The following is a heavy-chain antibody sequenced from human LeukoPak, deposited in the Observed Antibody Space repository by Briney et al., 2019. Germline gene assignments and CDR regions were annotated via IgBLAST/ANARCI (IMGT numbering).Heavy chain of an antibody. CDR2: ISAYNGNT. D-gene: IGHD3-22*01. CDR1: GYTFTSYG. J-gene: IGHJ4*02. Sequence: GASVKVSCKASGYTFTSYGISWVRQAPGQGLEWMGWISAYNGNTNYAQKLQGRVTMTTDTSTSTAYMELRSLRSDDTAVYYCARDTEYYYDSSGTDYRGQGTLVTVSS. V-gene: IGHV1-18*01. CDR3: ARDTEYYYDSSGTDY.